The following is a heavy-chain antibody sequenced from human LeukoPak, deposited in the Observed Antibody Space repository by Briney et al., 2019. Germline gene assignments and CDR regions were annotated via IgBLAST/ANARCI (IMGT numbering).Heavy chain of an antibody. CDR1: GGSISSSSYY. CDR3: ASTSGDLFNWLDP. D-gene: IGHD7-27*01. Sequence: SETLSLTCTVSGGSISSSSYYWGWIRQPPGKGLEWIGTIYHSGLTYYNPSLKSRATISVDTSKNQFSLKLSSVTAADTAVYYCASTSGDLFNWLDPWGRGTLVTVSS. V-gene: IGHV4-39*07. CDR2: IYHSGLT. J-gene: IGHJ5*02.